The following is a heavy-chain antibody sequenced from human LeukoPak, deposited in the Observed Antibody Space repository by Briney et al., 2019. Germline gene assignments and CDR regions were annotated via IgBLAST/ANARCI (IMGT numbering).Heavy chain of an antibody. J-gene: IGHJ4*02. CDR1: GGSFSGYY. D-gene: IGHD3-10*01. CDR3: ARESAGYGSGSFWDY. CDR2: INHSGST. V-gene: IGHV4-34*01. Sequence: PSETLSLTCAVYGGSFSGYYWSWIRQPPGKGLEWIGEINHSGSTNYNPSLKSRVTISVDTSKNQFSLKLSSVTAADTAVYYCARESAGYGSGSFWDYWGQGTLVTVSS.